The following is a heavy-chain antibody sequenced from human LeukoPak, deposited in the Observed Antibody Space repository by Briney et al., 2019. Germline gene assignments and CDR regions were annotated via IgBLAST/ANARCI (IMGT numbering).Heavy chain of an antibody. CDR2: IYSGGST. CDR1: GFTVSSNY. Sequence: GGSLRLSCAASGFTVSSNYMSWVRQAPGKGLEWVSVIYSGGSTYYADSVKGRFTISRDNSKNTLYLQMNSLRAEDTAVYYCARDSSGYPVGYWGQGTLVTVSS. D-gene: IGHD3-22*01. J-gene: IGHJ4*02. CDR3: ARDSSGYPVGY. V-gene: IGHV3-66*01.